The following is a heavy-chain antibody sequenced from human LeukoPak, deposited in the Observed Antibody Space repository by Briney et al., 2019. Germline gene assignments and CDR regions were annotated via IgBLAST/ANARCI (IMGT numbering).Heavy chain of an antibody. CDR2: ISSSSSYI. Sequence: GGSLRLSCAASGFTFSSYSMNWVRQAPGKGLEWVSSISSSSSYIYYADSVKGRFTISRDNAKNSLYLQMNSLRAEDTAVYYCARYRSGRYDSSGSRRYGMDVWGQGNTVTVSS. CDR3: ARYRSGRYDSSGSRRYGMDV. V-gene: IGHV3-21*01. D-gene: IGHD3-22*01. J-gene: IGHJ6*02. CDR1: GFTFSSYS.